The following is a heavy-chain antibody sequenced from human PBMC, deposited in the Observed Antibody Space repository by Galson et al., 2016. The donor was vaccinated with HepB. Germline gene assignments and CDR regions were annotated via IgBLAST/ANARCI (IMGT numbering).Heavy chain of an antibody. CDR2: ISFDGSNK. Sequence: SLRLCCAASGFTFSSYAMHWVRQAPGKGLEWVAVISFDGSNKYYADSVKGRFTISRDNSKNTLYLQMNSLRAEDTAVYYCARAPLEMATIQRGYFDYWGQGTLVTVSS. V-gene: IGHV3-30-3*01. CDR3: ARAPLEMATIQRGYFDY. D-gene: IGHD5-24*01. CDR1: GFTFSSYA. J-gene: IGHJ4*02.